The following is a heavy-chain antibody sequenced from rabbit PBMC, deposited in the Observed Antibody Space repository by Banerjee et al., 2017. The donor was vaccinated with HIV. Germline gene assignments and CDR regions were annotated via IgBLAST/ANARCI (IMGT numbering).Heavy chain of an antibody. Sequence: QEQLEESGGDLVKPGASLTLTCTASGFSFSSYWMNWVRQAPGKGLEWIGIIYVGSSGSTYYASWAKGRLTVSKTSSTTVTLQMTSLTAADTATYFCARNGVLYDYGYGLWGPGTLVTVS. D-gene: IGHD6-1*01. CDR2: IYVGSSGST. V-gene: IGHV1S45*01. CDR1: GFSFSSYW. J-gene: IGHJ4*01. CDR3: ARNGVLYDYGYGL.